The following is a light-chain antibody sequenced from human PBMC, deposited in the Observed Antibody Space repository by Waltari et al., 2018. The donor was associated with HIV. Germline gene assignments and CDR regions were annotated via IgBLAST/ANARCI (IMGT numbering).Light chain of an antibody. CDR2: KAS. CDR1: QSISNW. Sequence: DIQMTQSPSTLSASVGDRVTITCRASQSISNWLDWYQQKPGKAPKLLIYKASSLESGVPSRFSGSGSGTEFTLTISSLQPDDFATYYCQQYNSYSRTFGQGTKVEIK. J-gene: IGKJ1*01. V-gene: IGKV1-5*03. CDR3: QQYNSYSRT.